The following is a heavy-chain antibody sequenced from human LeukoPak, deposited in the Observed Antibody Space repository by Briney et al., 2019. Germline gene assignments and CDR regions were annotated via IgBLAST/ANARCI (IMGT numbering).Heavy chain of an antibody. CDR3: ASLNNDYLFDFEN. Sequence: PSETLSLTCSVSGGSISSTYYYWGWIRQPPGKGLEWIGSIYFSGNTYYNPSLKSRVTISVDTSENHFSLRLSSVTAADTAVYYCASLNNDYLFDFENWGQGTLVTVSP. CDR2: IYFSGNT. J-gene: IGHJ4*02. V-gene: IGHV4-39*07. CDR1: GGSISSTYYY. D-gene: IGHD4-11*01.